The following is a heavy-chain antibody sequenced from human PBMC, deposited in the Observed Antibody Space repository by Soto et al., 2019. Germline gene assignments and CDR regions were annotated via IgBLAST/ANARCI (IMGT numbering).Heavy chain of an antibody. Sequence: SETLSLTCAVYGGSFTGYYWSWLRQPPGKGLEWIGEINHSGSTNYNPSLKSRVTISLDTSKNTLYLQMDSLRAEDTAVYYCARDGVGATVYFGYLDYWGQGALVTVSS. CDR2: INHSGST. CDR3: ARDGVGATVYFGYLDY. CDR1: GGSFTGYY. D-gene: IGHD1-26*01. J-gene: IGHJ4*02. V-gene: IGHV4-34*01.